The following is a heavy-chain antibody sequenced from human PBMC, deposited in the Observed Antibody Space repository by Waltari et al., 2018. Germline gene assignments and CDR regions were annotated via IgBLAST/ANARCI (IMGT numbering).Heavy chain of an antibody. J-gene: IGHJ3*02. CDR1: GGSFSGYY. D-gene: IGHD6-13*01. V-gene: IGHV4-34*01. Sequence: QVQLQQWGAGLLKPSETLSLTCAVYGGSFSGYYWSWIRKPPGKGREWIGEINHSGSTNYNPSLKRLVTISVDTSKNQFSLKLSSVTAADTAVYYCARDGGYSSQHDAFDIWGQGTMVTVSS. CDR2: INHSGST. CDR3: ARDGGYSSQHDAFDI.